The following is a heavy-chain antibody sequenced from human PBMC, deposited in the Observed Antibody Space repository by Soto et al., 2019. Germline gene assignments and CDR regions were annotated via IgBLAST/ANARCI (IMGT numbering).Heavy chain of an antibody. CDR2: ISPGSRYP. CDR3: VRGGGGGLFDP. V-gene: IGHV3-11*06. D-gene: IGHD2-15*01. CDR1: VLTFGDSY. Sequence: PGGSLLVSCACSVLTFGDSYMSWIRQAPGKGLEWLSYISPGSRYPAYADSVKGRFTISRDNARRSLFLQMTSLTAEDTAMYYCVRGGGGGLFDPWGQGTLVTVSS. J-gene: IGHJ5*02.